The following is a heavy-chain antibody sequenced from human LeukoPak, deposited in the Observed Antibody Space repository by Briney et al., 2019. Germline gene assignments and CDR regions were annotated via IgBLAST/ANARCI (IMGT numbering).Heavy chain of an antibody. V-gene: IGHV3-30*18. Sequence: GGSLRLSCAASEFTFSKYGMHWVRQAPGKGLEWVAVISYDGSNKYYADSVKGRFTISRDNSKNTLYLQMNSLRAEDTAVYYCAKDVVVPGYYYYMDVWGKGTTVTVSS. D-gene: IGHD2-2*01. CDR1: EFTFSKYG. CDR3: AKDVVVPGYYYYMDV. J-gene: IGHJ6*03. CDR2: ISYDGSNK.